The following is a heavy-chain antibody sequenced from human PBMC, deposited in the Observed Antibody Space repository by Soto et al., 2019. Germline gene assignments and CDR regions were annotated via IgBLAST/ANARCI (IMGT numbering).Heavy chain of an antibody. D-gene: IGHD6-19*01. J-gene: IGHJ6*02. CDR3: ATQSPSVYYYYGMDV. Sequence: PSETLSLTCTVSGGSISSSSYYWGWIRQPPGKGLEWIGSIYYSGSTYYNPSLKSRVTISVDTSKNQFSLKLSSVTAADTAVYYCATQSPSVYYYYGMDVWGQGTTVTVSS. V-gene: IGHV4-39*01. CDR1: GGSISSSSYY. CDR2: IYYSGST.